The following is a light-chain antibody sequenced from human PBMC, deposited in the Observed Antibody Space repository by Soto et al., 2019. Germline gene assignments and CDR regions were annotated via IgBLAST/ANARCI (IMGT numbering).Light chain of an antibody. J-gene: IGLJ2*01. Sequence: QSALTQPPSASGSPGQSVTISCTGTSSDVGGYNYVSWYRQHPGKAPQLIIYDVNKRPSGVPDRFSGSKSGNTASLTVSGLQAEGEADYFCNSYGGTNNYVVFGGGTKVTVL. CDR1: SSDVGGYNY. V-gene: IGLV2-8*01. CDR2: DVN. CDR3: NSYGGTNNYVV.